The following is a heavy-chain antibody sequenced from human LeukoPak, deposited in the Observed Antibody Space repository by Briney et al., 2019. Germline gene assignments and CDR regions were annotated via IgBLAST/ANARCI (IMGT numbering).Heavy chain of an antibody. J-gene: IGHJ3*02. CDR1: GFTFSSYG. D-gene: IGHD3-10*01. V-gene: IGHV3-30*18. CDR2: ISYDGSNK. CDR3: AKDRTGWFFRFDI. Sequence: PGGSLRLSCAASGFTFSSYGMHWVRQAPGKGLEWVAVISYDGSNKYYADSVKGRFTISRDNSKNTLYLQMNSLRAEDTAVYYCAKDRTGWFFRFDIWGQGTMVTVSS.